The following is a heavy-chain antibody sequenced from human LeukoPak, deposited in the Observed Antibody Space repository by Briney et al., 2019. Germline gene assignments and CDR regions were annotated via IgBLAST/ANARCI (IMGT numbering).Heavy chain of an antibody. D-gene: IGHD3-22*01. CDR3: ARDYYYDSSGYLGYYFDY. Sequence: GRSLRLSCAASGFTFSNYAVHWVRQAPGRGLEWVTLISYDGSNKYYADSVKGRFTISRDNSKNTLYLEMNSLRAEDTAVYYCARDYYYDSSGYLGYYFDYWGQGTLVTVSS. V-gene: IGHV3-30-3*01. J-gene: IGHJ4*02. CDR1: GFTFSNYA. CDR2: ISYDGSNK.